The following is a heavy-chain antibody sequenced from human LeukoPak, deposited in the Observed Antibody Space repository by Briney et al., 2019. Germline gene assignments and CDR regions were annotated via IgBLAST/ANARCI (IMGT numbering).Heavy chain of an antibody. CDR3: ARHRSYCSSTSCPPKYYYYYYYMDV. CDR1: GYSFTSYW. D-gene: IGHD2-2*01. CDR2: IYPGDSDT. V-gene: IGHV5-51*01. J-gene: IGHJ6*03. Sequence: GESLKISCKGSGYSFTSYWIGWVRQMPGKGLEWMGIIYPGDSDTRYSPSFQGQVTISADKSISTAYLQWSSLKASDTAMYYCARHRSYCSSTSCPPKYYYYYYYMDVWGKGTTVTISS.